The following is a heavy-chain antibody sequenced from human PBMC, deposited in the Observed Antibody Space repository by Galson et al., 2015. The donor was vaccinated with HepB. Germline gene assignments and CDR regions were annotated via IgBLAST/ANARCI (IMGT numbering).Heavy chain of an antibody. V-gene: IGHV3-53*01. J-gene: IGHJ6*02. CDR1: GFTVSSSY. D-gene: IGHD3-10*01. CDR2: IYSGGST. CDR3: ASVSRNYFYHGMDV. Sequence: SLRLSCAASGFTVSSSYMSWVRQAPGKGLEWVSLIYSGGSTYFADSVQGRFTISRDSSKNTLYLQMNSLRAEDTAMYYCASVSRNYFYHGMDVWGRGTTVTVSS.